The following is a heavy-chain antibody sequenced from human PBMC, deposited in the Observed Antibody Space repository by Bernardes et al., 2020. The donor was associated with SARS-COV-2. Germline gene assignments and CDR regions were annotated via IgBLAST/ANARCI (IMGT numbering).Heavy chain of an antibody. Sequence: DTLSLTCTVSGDSVSSDSSYWTWIRQPPGKGLEWIGYIYHNGNTKYNPSLKSRVTVSVDTSKDLFSLRLSSATSADTAVYYCARVSSDCLDDDDDCYAFKLDPWGQGSLGTVSS. V-gene: IGHV4-61*01. CDR1: GDSVSSDSSY. D-gene: IGHD2-21*02. J-gene: IGHJ5*02. CDR3: ARVSSDCLDDDDDCYAFKLDP. CDR2: IYHNGNT.